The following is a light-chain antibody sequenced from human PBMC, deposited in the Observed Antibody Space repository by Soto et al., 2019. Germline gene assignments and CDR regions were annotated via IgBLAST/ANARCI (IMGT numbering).Light chain of an antibody. CDR2: EVG. Sequence: QSALTQPASVSGSPGQSITISCTGPSSDVGAFNYVSWYLQYPGKAPKLMIYEVGNRPSGVSNRFSGSKSGNTASLTISGLQAEDEADYYCCSYASGSIYVFGTGTKLTVL. CDR1: SSDVGAFNY. CDR3: CSYASGSIYV. V-gene: IGLV2-14*01. J-gene: IGLJ1*01.